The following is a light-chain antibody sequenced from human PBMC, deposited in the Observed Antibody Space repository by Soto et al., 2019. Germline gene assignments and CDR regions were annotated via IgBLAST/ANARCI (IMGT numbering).Light chain of an antibody. CDR3: CSYAGSFYV. Sequence: QSVLTQPASVSGAPGQAITISCTGTSSDVGSYNLVSWYQQHPGKAPKLMIYEGSKRPSGVSNRFSGSKSGNTASLTISGLQAEDEADYYCCSYAGSFYVFGTGPKVT. CDR2: EGS. J-gene: IGLJ1*01. V-gene: IGLV2-23*01. CDR1: SSDVGSYNL.